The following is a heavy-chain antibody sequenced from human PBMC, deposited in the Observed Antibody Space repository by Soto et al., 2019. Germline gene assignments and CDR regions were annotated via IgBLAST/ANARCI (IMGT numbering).Heavy chain of an antibody. CDR2: IYYIGNT. Sequence: QVQLQESGPGLVKPSETLALTCTVSSGSISSGSSYWGWIRQPPGKGLEWIGNIYYIGNTYYNPSLKSRVTVSIDSSKTQLTLTLNSVTAADTAMYYCGAKDYGAKGYHFETWGQGILVTVSS. D-gene: IGHD4-17*01. CDR3: GAKDYGAKGYHFET. V-gene: IGHV4-39*01. J-gene: IGHJ4*02. CDR1: SGSISSGSSY.